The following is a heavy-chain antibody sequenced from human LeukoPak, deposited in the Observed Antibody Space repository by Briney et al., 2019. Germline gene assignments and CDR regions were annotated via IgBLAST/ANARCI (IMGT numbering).Heavy chain of an antibody. Sequence: GGSLRLSCAASGFTFSSYGMHRVRQAPGKGLEWVAVISYDGSNKYYADSVKGRFTISRDNSKNTLYLQMNSLRAEDTAVYYCAKDREDSGYFHYFDYWGQGTLVTVSS. CDR1: GFTFSSYG. CDR3: AKDREDSGYFHYFDY. V-gene: IGHV3-30*18. J-gene: IGHJ4*02. D-gene: IGHD3-22*01. CDR2: ISYDGSNK.